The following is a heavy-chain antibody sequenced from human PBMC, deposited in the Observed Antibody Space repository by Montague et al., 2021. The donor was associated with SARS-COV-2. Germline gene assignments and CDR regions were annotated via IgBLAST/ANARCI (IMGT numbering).Heavy chain of an antibody. J-gene: IGHJ6*02. CDR1: DGSISSPNW. D-gene: IGHD3-16*01. CDR3: ARGGTYHYGMDV. V-gene: IGHV4-4*02. CDR2: IYYTGST. Sequence: SETLSLTCAVSDGSISSPNWWNWVRQPPGKGLEWIGEIYYTGSTNYNPSLKSRATIFIDKSKNHFSLQLSSVTAADTAVYYCARGGTYHYGMDVWGQGTTVAVSS.